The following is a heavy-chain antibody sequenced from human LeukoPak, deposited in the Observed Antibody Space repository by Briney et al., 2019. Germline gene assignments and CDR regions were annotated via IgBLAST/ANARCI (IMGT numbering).Heavy chain of an antibody. V-gene: IGHV4-4*02. Sequence: PSETLSLTCAVSGGSISSSNWWSWVRQPPGKGLEWIGEIYHSGSTNYNPSLKSRVTISVDKSKNQFSLKLSSVTAADTAVYYCASGGRGYSYLRFDYWGQGTLVTVSS. D-gene: IGHD5-18*01. CDR2: IYHSGST. CDR1: GGSISSSNW. CDR3: ASGGRGYSYLRFDY. J-gene: IGHJ4*02.